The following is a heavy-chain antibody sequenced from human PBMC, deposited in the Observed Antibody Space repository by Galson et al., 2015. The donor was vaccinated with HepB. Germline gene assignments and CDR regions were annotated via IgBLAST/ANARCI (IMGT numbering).Heavy chain of an antibody. D-gene: IGHD2-2*01. V-gene: IGHV1-2*02. CDR3: ARGPKGYFSSTSCYLPDY. CDR1: GYTFTGYY. CDR2: INPNSGGT. Sequence: SVKVSCKASGYTFTGYYMHWVRQAPGQGLEWMGWINPNSGGTNYAQKFQGRVTMTRDTSISTAYMELSRLRSDDTAVYYCARGPKGYFSSTSCYLPDYWGQGTLVTVSS. J-gene: IGHJ4*02.